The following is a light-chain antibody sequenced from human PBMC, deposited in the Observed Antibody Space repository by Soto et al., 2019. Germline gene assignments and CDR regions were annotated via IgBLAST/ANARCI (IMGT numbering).Light chain of an antibody. CDR3: QQSHSLPYT. V-gene: IGKV1-12*01. CDR1: QGITYW. Sequence: DIQMTQSPSSVSASIGDRVTITCRASQGITYWLAWYQQKPGKAPELLLYSASNLQSGVPSRFSGSGSGTDFTLTISSLQPEDFATYYCQQSHSLPYTFGQGTKL. CDR2: SAS. J-gene: IGKJ2*01.